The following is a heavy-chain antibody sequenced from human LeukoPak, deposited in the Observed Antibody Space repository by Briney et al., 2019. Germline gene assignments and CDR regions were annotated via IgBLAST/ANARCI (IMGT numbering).Heavy chain of an antibody. V-gene: IGHV3-9*01. J-gene: IGHJ6*02. D-gene: IGHD5-24*01. CDR2: IDWNSGSI. CDR3: VQGRGPYYYYYGMDV. CDR1: GFTFDDYA. Sequence: SLRLSCAASGFTFDDYAMYWVRQAPGKGLEWVSAIDWNSGSIDYADSVKGRFAISRDNAKNSLWLQMNSLRAEDTALYYCVQGRGPYYYYYGMDVWGQGTTVTVSS.